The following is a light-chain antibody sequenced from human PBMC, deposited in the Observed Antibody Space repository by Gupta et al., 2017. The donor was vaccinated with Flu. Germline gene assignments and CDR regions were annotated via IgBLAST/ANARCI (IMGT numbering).Light chain of an antibody. CDR3: ASWDDSLSGGV. J-gene: IGLJ3*02. V-gene: IGLV1-47*01. Sequence: STNIGGNYVCWYQQVPGTTPKLLIYKSNQRPSGVPDRFSGSKSGTSASLAISGLRSEDEADYYCASWDDSLSGGVFGGGTKLSVL. CDR1: STNIGGNY. CDR2: KSN.